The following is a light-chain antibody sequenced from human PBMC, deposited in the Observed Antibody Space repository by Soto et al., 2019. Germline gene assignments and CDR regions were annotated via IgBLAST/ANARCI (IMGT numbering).Light chain of an antibody. CDR2: GAS. V-gene: IGKV1-39*01. CDR3: HQSYSNPPT. Sequence: DIQMTQSPSSLSASVGDRVTITCRASQNINSYLNWYQHKPGKAPKLLIYGASRLQSGVPSRFSGAGSRTDFTLTISSLQPEDFASYYCHQSYSNPPTFGQGTRLEMK. J-gene: IGKJ5*01. CDR1: QNINSY.